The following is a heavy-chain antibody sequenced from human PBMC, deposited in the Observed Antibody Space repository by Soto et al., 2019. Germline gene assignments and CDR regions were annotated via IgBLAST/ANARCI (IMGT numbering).Heavy chain of an antibody. CDR2: ISAYNGNT. Sequence: ASVKVSCKASGYTFTSYGISWVRQAPGQGLEWMGWISAYNGNTNYAQKLQGRVTMTTDTSTSTAYMELRSLRSDDTAVYYCARYRSVRDNPKYCSSTSCYTVWFDPWGQGTLVTVSS. J-gene: IGHJ5*02. CDR1: GYTFTSYG. D-gene: IGHD2-2*02. V-gene: IGHV1-18*04. CDR3: ARYRSVRDNPKYCSSTSCYTVWFDP.